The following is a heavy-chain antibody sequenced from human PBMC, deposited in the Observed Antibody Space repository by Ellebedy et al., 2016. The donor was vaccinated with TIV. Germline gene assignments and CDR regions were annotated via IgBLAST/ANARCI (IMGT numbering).Heavy chain of an antibody. D-gene: IGHD3-22*01. V-gene: IGHV1-69*13. J-gene: IGHJ3*02. CDR2: IIPIFGTA. CDR3: AHSSGYIDAFDI. CDR1: GGTFSSYA. Sequence: SVKVSXKASGGTFSSYAISWVRQAPGQGLEWMGGIIPIFGTANYAQKFQGRVTITANESTSTAYMELSSLRSEDTAVYYCAHSSGYIDAFDIWGQGTMVTVSS.